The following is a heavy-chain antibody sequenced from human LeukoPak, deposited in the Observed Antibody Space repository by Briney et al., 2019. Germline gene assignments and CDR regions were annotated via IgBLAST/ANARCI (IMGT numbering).Heavy chain of an antibody. CDR2: ITRSSSDI. V-gene: IGHV3-21*01. CDR3: ARDRAAAGDLYGMDV. D-gene: IGHD6-13*01. CDR1: GFTFSSYT. Sequence: GSLRLSCAASGFTFSSYTMNWVLQAPGKGLEWVSSITRSSSDIHYADSVKGRFTISRDNAKNSLYLQMDSLRAEDTAVYYCARDRAAAGDLYGMDVWGQGAAVTVSS. J-gene: IGHJ6*02.